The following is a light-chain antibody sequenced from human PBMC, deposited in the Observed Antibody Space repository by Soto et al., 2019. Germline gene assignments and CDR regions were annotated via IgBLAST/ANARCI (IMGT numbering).Light chain of an antibody. V-gene: IGKV1-6*01. J-gene: IGKJ1*01. Sequence: AIQMTQSPSSLSASVGDRVTITCLASQGIRNDLDWFQQKPGKAPKLLIYAASNLQSGVPSRFSGSGSGTDFTLTISSLQPEDFATYYCLQDYNYPPTFGQGTKVDIK. CDR1: QGIRND. CDR3: LQDYNYPPT. CDR2: AAS.